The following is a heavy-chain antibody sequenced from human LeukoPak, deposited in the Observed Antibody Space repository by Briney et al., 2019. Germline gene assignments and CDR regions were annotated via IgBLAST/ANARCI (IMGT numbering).Heavy chain of an antibody. J-gene: IGHJ4*02. CDR3: ARTVWFGEPHFDY. V-gene: IGHV3-21*04. CDR1: GVTFSSYS. CDR2: ISSSSSYI. Sequence: PVGSLRLSCAASGVTFSSYSMNWVRQAPGKGLEWVSSISSSSSYIYYADSVKGRFTISRDNAKNSLYLQMNSLRAEDTAVYYCARTVWFGEPHFDYWGQGTLVTVSS. D-gene: IGHD3-10*01.